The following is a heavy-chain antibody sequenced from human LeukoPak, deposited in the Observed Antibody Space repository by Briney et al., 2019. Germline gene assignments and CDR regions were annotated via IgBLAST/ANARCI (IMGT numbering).Heavy chain of an antibody. CDR2: IYYSGST. D-gene: IGHD6-19*01. CDR1: GGSISSYY. Sequence: SETLSLTCTVSGGSISSYYWRWIRQPPGKGLEWIGYIYYSGSTIYNPSLKSRVTISVDTSKNQFSLKLSSVTAADTAVYYCAGRGIAVADYPYWGQGTLVTVSS. CDR3: AGRGIAVADYPY. J-gene: IGHJ4*02. V-gene: IGHV4-59*08.